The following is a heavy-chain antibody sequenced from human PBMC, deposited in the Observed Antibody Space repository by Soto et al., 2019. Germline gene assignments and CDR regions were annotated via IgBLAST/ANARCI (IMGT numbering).Heavy chain of an antibody. CDR2: IYYNGST. CDR1: GGSIGGYD. CDR3: ARTYYDFWSGYWRWFDP. D-gene: IGHD3-3*01. J-gene: IGHJ5*02. Sequence: SETLSLTCSVSGGSIGGYDGSWIRQPPGKGLEWIGYIYYNGSTNYNPSLKSRVTISVDTSKNQFSLKLSSVTAADTAVYYCARTYYDFWSGYWRWFDPWGQGTLVTVS. V-gene: IGHV4-59*01.